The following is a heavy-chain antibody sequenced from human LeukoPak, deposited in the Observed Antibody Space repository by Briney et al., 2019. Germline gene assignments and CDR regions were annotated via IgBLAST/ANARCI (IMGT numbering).Heavy chain of an antibody. CDR1: GFTFSNYA. J-gene: IGHJ4*02. V-gene: IGHV3-23*01. CDR2: ISGSGDST. CDR3: AKGRDSSGYSQTFFDY. D-gene: IGHD3-22*01. Sequence: SGGSLRLSCAASGFTFSNYAMSWVRQAPGKGLEWVSVISGSGDSTYYADSVEGRFTISRDNSKNTLYLQMNSLRAEDTAVYYCAKGRDSSGYSQTFFDYWGQGTLVTVSS.